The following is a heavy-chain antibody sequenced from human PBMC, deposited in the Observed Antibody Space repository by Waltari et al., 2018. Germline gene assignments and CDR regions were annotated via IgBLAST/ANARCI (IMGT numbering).Heavy chain of an antibody. CDR1: GGSISGYY. Sequence: QVQLQESGPGLVKPSETLSLTCTVSGGSISGYYWGWFRLSPGKGLEWIGHIYYTGSTNYNPALRSRVTMSMDASKNQFSLKLSSVTAADTAVYYCAKFIRLQLDWFDPWGRGTLVTVSS. D-gene: IGHD4-4*01. CDR3: AKFIRLQLDWFDP. J-gene: IGHJ5*02. CDR2: IYYTGST. V-gene: IGHV4-59*08.